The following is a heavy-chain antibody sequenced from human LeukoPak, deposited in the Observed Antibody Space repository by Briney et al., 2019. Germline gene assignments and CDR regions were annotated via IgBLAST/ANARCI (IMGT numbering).Heavy chain of an antibody. J-gene: IGHJ4*02. CDR2: INPNSGGT. Sequence: ASVKVSCKASGYTFTSYYMHWVRQAPGQGLEWMGWINPNSGGTNYAQKFQGRVTMTRDTSISTAYMELSRLRSDDTAVYYCARGQRWLQLQGDYWGQGTLVTVSS. V-gene: IGHV1-2*02. D-gene: IGHD5-24*01. CDR3: ARGQRWLQLQGDY. CDR1: GYTFTSYY.